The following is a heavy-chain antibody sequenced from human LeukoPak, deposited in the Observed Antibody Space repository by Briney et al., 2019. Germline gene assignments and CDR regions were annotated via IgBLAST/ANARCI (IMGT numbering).Heavy chain of an antibody. CDR1: GFISSTSA. Sequence: GGSLRLSCSASGFISSTSAMNWVRQAPGKGLEWVSSINSVGSHIYYRDSVKGRFTISRDNAKNSVYLQMNNLRAADTALYYCRRDPAYYLRYGYFDYWGQGILVTVSS. V-gene: IGHV3-21*01. D-gene: IGHD1-26*01. CDR2: INSVGSHI. J-gene: IGHJ4*03. CDR3: RRDPAYYLRYGYFDY.